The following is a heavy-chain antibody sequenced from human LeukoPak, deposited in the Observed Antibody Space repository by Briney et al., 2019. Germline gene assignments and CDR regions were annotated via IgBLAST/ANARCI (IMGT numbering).Heavy chain of an antibody. D-gene: IGHD2/OR15-2a*01. J-gene: IGHJ4*02. CDR2: IWYDGSNK. CDR3: AREGPRGNSQFDY. V-gene: IGHV3-33*01. Sequence: PGRSLRLSCAASGFTFSSYGMHWVRQAPGKGLEWVALIWYDGSNKYYTDSVKGRLTISRDNSKNTLYLQMNSLRAEDTAIYYCAREGPRGNSQFDYWGQGNLVTVSS. CDR1: GFTFSSYG.